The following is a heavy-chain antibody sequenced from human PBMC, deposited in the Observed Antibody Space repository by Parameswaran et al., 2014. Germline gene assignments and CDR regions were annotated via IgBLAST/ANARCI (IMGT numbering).Heavy chain of an antibody. Sequence: SETLSLTCTVSGGSISSSSYYWGWIRQPPGKGLEWIGSIYYSGSTYYNPSLKSRVTISVDTSKNQFSLKLSSVTAADTAVYYCARVHAYYFDYWGQGTLVTVSS. J-gene: IGHJ4*02. CDR2: IYYSGST. CDR3: ARVHAYYFDY. V-gene: IGHV4-39*07. CDR1: GGSISSSSYY.